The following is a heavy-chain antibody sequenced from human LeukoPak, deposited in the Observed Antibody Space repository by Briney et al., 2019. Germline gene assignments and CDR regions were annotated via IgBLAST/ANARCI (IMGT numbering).Heavy chain of an antibody. CDR2: IGAYKGNT. V-gene: IGHV1-18*01. D-gene: IGHD3-22*01. J-gene: IGHJ6*02. CDR1: GYTFTTYG. Sequence: GASVKVSCKASGYTFTTYGISWVRQAPGQGLEWMGWIGAYKGNTNYAQKLQGRVTMTTETSTSTAYMELRSLRSDDTAVYYCARQHSSGYYSPHYYYGMDVWGQGTTVTVSS. CDR3: ARQHSSGYYSPHYYYGMDV.